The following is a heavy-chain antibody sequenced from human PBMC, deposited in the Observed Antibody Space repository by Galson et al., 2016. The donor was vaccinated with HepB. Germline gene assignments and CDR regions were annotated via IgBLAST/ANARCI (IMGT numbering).Heavy chain of an antibody. J-gene: IGHJ4*02. CDR1: GFTFRNYA. D-gene: IGHD3-22*01. CDR3: AKSISMIVVVNFDY. CDR2: ISGSGGST. V-gene: IGHV3-23*01. Sequence: SLRLSCAASGFTFRNYAMSCVRQAPGKGLEWVSGISGSGGSTYYADSVKGRFTISRDNSKNTLYLQMNSLRAEDTAVYYCAKSISMIVVVNFDYWGQGTLVPVSS.